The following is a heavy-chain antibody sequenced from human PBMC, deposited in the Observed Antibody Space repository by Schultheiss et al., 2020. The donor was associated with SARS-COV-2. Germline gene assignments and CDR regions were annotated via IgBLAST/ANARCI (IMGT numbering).Heavy chain of an antibody. CDR1: GGTFSSYA. V-gene: IGHV1-69*05. CDR2: IIPIFGTA. J-gene: IGHJ6*02. CDR3: ARDQSTTVTINYYYYGMDV. Sequence: SVKVSCKASGGTFSSYAISWVRQAPGQGLEWMGGIIPIFGTANYAQKFQGRVTMTTDTSTSTAYMELRSLRSDDTAVYYCARDQSTTVTINYYYYGMDVWGQGTTVTVSS. D-gene: IGHD4-17*01.